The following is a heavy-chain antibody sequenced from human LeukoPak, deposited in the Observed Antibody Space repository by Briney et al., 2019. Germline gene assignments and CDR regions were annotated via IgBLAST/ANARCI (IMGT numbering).Heavy chain of an antibody. V-gene: IGHV3-23*01. CDR3: AKDLRNSVSPSPSAFDI. Sequence: GGSLRLSCAASGFTFSSYAMSWVRQAPGKGLEWVSAISGSGGSTYYADSVKGRFTISRDNSKNTLYLQMNSLRAEDTAVYYCAKDLRNSVSPSPSAFDIWGQGTMVTVPS. CDR2: ISGSGGST. D-gene: IGHD2-8*01. J-gene: IGHJ3*02. CDR1: GFTFSSYA.